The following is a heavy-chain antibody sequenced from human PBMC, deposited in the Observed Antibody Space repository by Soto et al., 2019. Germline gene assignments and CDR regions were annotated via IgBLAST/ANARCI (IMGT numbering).Heavy chain of an antibody. J-gene: IGHJ6*02. D-gene: IGHD6-19*01. CDR2: ISYDGSNK. Sequence: QVQLVESGGGVVQPGRSLRLSCAASGFSFSSHGMHWVRQAPGKGLEWVTVISYDGSNKYFADSVKGRFTISRDNSKNTLYLQMNSLRAEDTAVYYCAKDRRVGSGWNVPNGMDVWGQGTTVTVSS. CDR3: AKDRRVGSGWNVPNGMDV. CDR1: GFSFSSHG. V-gene: IGHV3-30*18.